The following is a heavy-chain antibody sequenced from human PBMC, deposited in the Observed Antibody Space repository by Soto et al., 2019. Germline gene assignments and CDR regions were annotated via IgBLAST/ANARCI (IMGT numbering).Heavy chain of an antibody. CDR3: AKQSGYVQHLAARPGFDWFDP. V-gene: IGHV3-7*05. J-gene: IGHJ5*02. CDR2: IKPDRSDK. D-gene: IGHD6-6*01. Sequence: WMGRFIKTPNKGLEWVANIKPDRSDKYYADSVRGRFTISRDNSKSTLYLQMNSLRAEDTAVYYCAKQSGYVQHLAARPGFDWFDPWGQGTLVTVSS. CDR1: W.